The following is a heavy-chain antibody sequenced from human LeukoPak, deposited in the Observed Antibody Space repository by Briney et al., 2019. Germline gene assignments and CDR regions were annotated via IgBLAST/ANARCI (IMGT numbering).Heavy chain of an antibody. D-gene: IGHD1-26*01. CDR3: AKGKVGATTMFDY. CDR2: IRYDGSNK. V-gene: IGHV3-30*02. CDR1: GFTFSSYG. J-gene: IGHJ4*02. Sequence: GGSPRLSCAASGFTFSSYGMHWVRQAPGKGLEWVAVIRYDGSNKYYADSVKGRFTISRDNSKNTLYLQMNSLRAEDTAVYYCAKGKVGATTMFDYWGQGTLVTVSS.